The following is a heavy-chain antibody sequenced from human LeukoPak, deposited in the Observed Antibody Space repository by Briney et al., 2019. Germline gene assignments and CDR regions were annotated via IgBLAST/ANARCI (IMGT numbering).Heavy chain of an antibody. CDR3: ARGSSSWFDY. CDR2: IYYSGST. D-gene: IGHD6-13*01. V-gene: IGHV4-39*01. CDR1: GGSISSSSYY. J-gene: IGHJ4*02. Sequence: PSETLSLTCTVSGGSISSSSYYWGWIRQPPGKGLEWIGNIYYSGSTYYNPSLKSRVTISVDTSKNQFSLKLSSVTAADTAVYYCARGSSSWFDYWGQGTLVTVSS.